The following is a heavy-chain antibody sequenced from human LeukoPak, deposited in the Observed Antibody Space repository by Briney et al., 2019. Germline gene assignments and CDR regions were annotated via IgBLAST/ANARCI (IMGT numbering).Heavy chain of an antibody. V-gene: IGHV5-51*01. D-gene: IGHD3-10*01. CDR3: AREGSYFGSGSDHAFNI. CDR2: IFPGDSDT. Sequence: GDSLKISCRGSGYAFFRHWIVWVRQMPGKGLEWMGIIFPGDSDTRYSPSFQGQVTISADKSISTAYLQWSSLKASDTAMYYCAREGSYFGSGSDHAFNIWGQGTMVTVSS. CDR1: GYAFFRHW. J-gene: IGHJ3*02.